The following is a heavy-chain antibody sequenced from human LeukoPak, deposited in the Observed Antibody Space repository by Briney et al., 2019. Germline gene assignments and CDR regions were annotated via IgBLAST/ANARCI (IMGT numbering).Heavy chain of an antibody. CDR1: GFTFSNYW. V-gene: IGHV3-74*01. Sequence: PGGSLRLSCAASGFTFSNYWMHWVRQAPGKGLVWVSRINSDGSSISYADSVKGRFTISRDNAKNTLYLQMNSLRAEDTAVYYCARDYYDNSGLWTHYFDNWGQGTLVTVSS. CDR2: INSDGSSI. D-gene: IGHD3-22*01. CDR3: ARDYYDNSGLWTHYFDN. J-gene: IGHJ4*02.